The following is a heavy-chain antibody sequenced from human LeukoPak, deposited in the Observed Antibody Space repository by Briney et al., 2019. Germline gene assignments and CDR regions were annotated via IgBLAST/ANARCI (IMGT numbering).Heavy chain of an antibody. J-gene: IGHJ4*02. CDR3: ARDSRGGGPDFDY. CDR1: GGSISSYY. CDR2: IYYSGST. D-gene: IGHD3-16*01. V-gene: IGHV4-59*01. Sequence: SETLSLTCTVSGGSISSYYWSWIRQPPGKGLEWIGYIYYSGSTNYNPSLKSRVTISVDTSKNQFSLKLSSVTAADTAVYYCARDSRGGGPDFDYWGQGTLVTVSS.